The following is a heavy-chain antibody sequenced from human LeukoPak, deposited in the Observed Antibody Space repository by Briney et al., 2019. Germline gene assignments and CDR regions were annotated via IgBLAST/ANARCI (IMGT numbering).Heavy chain of an antibody. Sequence: GGSLRLSCGASGFTFSSYWMHWVRQAPGKGLVWVSRINTDGTTISYADSVKGRFTISRDNAKNTLYLQMNSLRAEDTAVYYCARVEGYCSGGTCYGRAFDMWGQGTMVTVSS. CDR2: INTDGTTI. CDR1: GFTFSSYW. CDR3: ARVEGYCSGGTCYGRAFDM. V-gene: IGHV3-74*01. J-gene: IGHJ3*02. D-gene: IGHD2-15*01.